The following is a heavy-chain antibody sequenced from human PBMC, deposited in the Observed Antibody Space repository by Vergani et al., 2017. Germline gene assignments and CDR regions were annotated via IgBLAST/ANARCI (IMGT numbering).Heavy chain of an antibody. CDR3: ARGMTTETTDLDGFDI. CDR2: INIGGRT. J-gene: IGHJ3*02. Sequence: EELLVESGGDLVQPGRSLRLSCAASSFSVSSHYMTWVRQAPGKGLEWVSTINIGGRTSYADSVKGRLTLTRDDSKNTLHLQMNSLRPEDTAVYYCARGMTTETTDLDGFDIWGQGTMVSVSS. D-gene: IGHD4-17*01. CDR1: SFSVSSHY. V-gene: IGHV3-66*02.